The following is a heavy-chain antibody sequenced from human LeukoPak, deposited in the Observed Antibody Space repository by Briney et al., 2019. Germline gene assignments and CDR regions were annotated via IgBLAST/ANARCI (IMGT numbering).Heavy chain of an antibody. J-gene: IGHJ4*02. D-gene: IGHD3-10*01. Sequence: GGSLRLSCAASGFTFSSYAMHWVRQAPGKGLEWVAVISYDGSNKYYADSVKGRFTISRDNSKNTLYLQMNSLRAEDTAVYYCARAPYYYGSGITPDYWGQGALVTVSS. CDR1: GFTFSSYA. V-gene: IGHV3-30*04. CDR2: ISYDGSNK. CDR3: ARAPYYYGSGITPDY.